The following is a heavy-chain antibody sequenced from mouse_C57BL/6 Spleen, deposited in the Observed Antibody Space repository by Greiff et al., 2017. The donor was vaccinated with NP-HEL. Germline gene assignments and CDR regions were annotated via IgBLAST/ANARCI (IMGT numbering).Heavy chain of an antibody. CDR2: INPNYGTT. CDR1: GYSFTDYN. D-gene: IGHD2-13*01. J-gene: IGHJ4*01. Sequence: VQLKESGPELVKPGASVKISCKASGYSFTDYNMNWVKQSNGKSLEWIGVINPNYGTTSYNQKFKGKATLTVDQSSSTAYMQLNSLTSEDSAVDYCARKSDYGYAMDYWGQGTSVTVSS. CDR3: ARKSDYGYAMDY. V-gene: IGHV1-39*01.